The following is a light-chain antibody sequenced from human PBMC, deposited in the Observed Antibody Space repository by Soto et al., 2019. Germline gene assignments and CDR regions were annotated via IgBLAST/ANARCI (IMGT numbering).Light chain of an antibody. CDR3: QQSYSTPLT. J-gene: IGKJ4*01. CDR1: QSVSRY. CDR2: GAS. V-gene: IGKV3-15*01. Sequence: EIVMTQSPATLSVSPGERATLSCRASQSVSRYLAWYQQKPGQAPRLLIYGASTRATDIPARFSGSGSGTEFTLTITSLQSEDFATYYCQQSYSTPLTFGGGTKVEIK.